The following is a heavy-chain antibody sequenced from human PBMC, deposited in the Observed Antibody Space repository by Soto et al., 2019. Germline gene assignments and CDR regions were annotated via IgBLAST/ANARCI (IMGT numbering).Heavy chain of an antibody. CDR2: IYHSGST. D-gene: IGHD6-6*01. CDR3: DRVMRSSVSNNWFDP. J-gene: IGHJ5*02. V-gene: IGHV4-30-2*01. Sequence: SETLSLTCAVSGGSISSGGYSWSWIRQPPGKGLEWIGYIYHSGSTYSNPSLKRRVTISVDRSKNQFSLKLSSVTAADTAVYYCDRVMRSSVSNNWFDPWGKGTLVTVSS. CDR1: GGSISSGGYS.